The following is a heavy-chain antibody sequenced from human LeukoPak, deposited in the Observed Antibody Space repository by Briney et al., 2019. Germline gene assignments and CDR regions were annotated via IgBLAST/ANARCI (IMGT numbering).Heavy chain of an antibody. J-gene: IGHJ5*02. V-gene: IGHV4-39*07. CDR1: GGSISSGDYY. CDR2: INHSGST. D-gene: IGHD6-13*01. CDR3: ARYLGYSSSWYNWFDP. Sequence: KSSETLSLTCTVSGGSISSGDYYWSWIRQPPGKGLEWIGEINHSGSTNYNPSLKSRVTISVDTSKNQFSLKLSSVTAADTAVYYCARYLGYSSSWYNWFDPWGQGTLVTVSS.